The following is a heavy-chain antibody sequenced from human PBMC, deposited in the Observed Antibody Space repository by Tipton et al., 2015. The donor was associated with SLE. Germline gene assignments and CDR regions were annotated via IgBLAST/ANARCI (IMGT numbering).Heavy chain of an antibody. J-gene: IGHJ6*01. D-gene: IGHD3-3*01. CDR1: GYNFGSYW. V-gene: IGHV5-51*01. Sequence: VQLVQSGAEVKKPGESLKISCQGSGYNFGSYWIGWVRQMPGKGLEWMGFIYPGDSNTRYSPSFQGQATISADESISTAYLQWNSLNDAVSAMYYCGSLFYDFFGRTGMAVWGQGSTVSVSS. CDR2: IYPGDSNT. CDR3: GSLFYDFFGRTGMAV.